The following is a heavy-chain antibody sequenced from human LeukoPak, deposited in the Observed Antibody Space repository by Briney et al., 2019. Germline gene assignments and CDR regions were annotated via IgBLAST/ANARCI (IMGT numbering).Heavy chain of an antibody. D-gene: IGHD3-10*01. CDR1: GGSITSSSYY. J-gene: IGHJ4*02. CDR3: ARHAGYFPSIRVRGVPGHFDY. CDR2: IYYSGTT. Sequence: SETLSLTCTVSGGSITSSSYYWGWIRQPPGKGLEWIGSIYYSGTTHYNPSLKSRVTISVDTSKNQFSLKLSSVTAADTAVYYCARHAGYFPSIRVRGVPGHFDYWGQGTLVTVSS. V-gene: IGHV4-39*01.